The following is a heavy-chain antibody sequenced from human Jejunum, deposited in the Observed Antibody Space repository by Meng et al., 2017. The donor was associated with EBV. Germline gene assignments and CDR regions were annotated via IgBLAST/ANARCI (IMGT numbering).Heavy chain of an antibody. CDR2: ISGDNGNT. D-gene: IGHD2-2*01. V-gene: IGHV1-18*04. CDR3: ARDHSSSFHGANI. CDR1: GYTFTSYG. Sequence: QVQLVQSGVEVKRPGASVRVSCKASGYTFTSYGISWVRQAPGQGLEWMGWISGDNGNTNYAQRFQDRVTMTRDTSTSTVFMELSRLTSDDTAVYYCARDHSSSFHGANIWGQGTLVTVSS. J-gene: IGHJ4*02.